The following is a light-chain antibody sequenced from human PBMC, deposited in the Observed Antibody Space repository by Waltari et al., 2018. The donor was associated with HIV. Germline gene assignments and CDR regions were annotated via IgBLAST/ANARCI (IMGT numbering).Light chain of an antibody. CDR3: LQYGRSPPIP. CDR2: ATS. V-gene: IGKV3-20*01. CDR1: QSVDSSH. J-gene: IGKJ5*01. Sequence: EIALAPSPGTLSLSPGDRATLSCSTSQSVDSSHIAYDPEKAGQAPTLLIYATSTRATDIPDRFRGSVSGTDFTRTISRLEREDFAVYYCLQYGRSPPIPFGQGTRLEIK.